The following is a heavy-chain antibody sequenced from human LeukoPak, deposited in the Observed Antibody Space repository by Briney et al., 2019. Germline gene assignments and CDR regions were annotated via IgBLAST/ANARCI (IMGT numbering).Heavy chain of an antibody. V-gene: IGHV5-51*01. D-gene: IGHD6-13*01. Sequence: GESLKISCQGSGYSFTSYWIGWVRQMPGKGLELMGIIYPGDSDTRYSPYFQGQVTISADKSISTAYLQWSSLKASDTAMYYCARRSYYSSSWYEFDPWGQGTLVTVSS. J-gene: IGHJ5*02. CDR1: GYSFTSYW. CDR2: IYPGDSDT. CDR3: ARRSYYSSSWYEFDP.